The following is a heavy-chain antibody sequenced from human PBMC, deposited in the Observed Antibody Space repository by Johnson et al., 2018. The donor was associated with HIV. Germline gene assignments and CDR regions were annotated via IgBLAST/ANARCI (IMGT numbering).Heavy chain of an antibody. CDR1: GFTVSSNY. Sequence: VQLVESGGGLVQPGGSLRLSCAASGFTVSSNYMSWVRQAPGKGLEWVSVIYSGGSTYYADSAKGRFTISRDNSKNTLYLQMNSLRPEDTAVYYCAKGMGLSIGELSDAFHFWGLGTVVTVSS. V-gene: IGHV3-66*01. CDR3: AKGMGLSIGELSDAFHF. D-gene: IGHD3-10*01. J-gene: IGHJ3*01. CDR2: IYSGGST.